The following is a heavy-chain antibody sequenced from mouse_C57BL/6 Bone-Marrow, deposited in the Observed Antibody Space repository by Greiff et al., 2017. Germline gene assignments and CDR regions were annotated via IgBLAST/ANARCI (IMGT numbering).Heavy chain of an antibody. V-gene: IGHV1-55*01. D-gene: IGHD1-1*01. J-gene: IGHJ1*03. CDR3: DRYLITTVVHWYFDV. CDR2: IYPGSGST. Sequence: QVQLQQPGAELVKPGASVKMSCKASGYTFTSYWITWVQQRPGQGLEWIGDIYPGSGSTNYNEKFKSKATLTVYTSSSTAYMQLRSLTSEDAAVYYCDRYLITTVVHWYFDVWGTGTTVTVSA. CDR1: GYTFTSYW.